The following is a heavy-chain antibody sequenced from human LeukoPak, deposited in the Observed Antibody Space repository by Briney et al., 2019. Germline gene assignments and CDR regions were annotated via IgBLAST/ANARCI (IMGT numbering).Heavy chain of an antibody. CDR2: ISRHSDSI. D-gene: IGHD3-10*01. J-gene: IGHJ4*02. CDR1: GFTFDAYA. CDR3: GKAEVTLVRGVVHN. V-gene: IGHV3-9*01. Sequence: GGSLRLSCAASGFTFDAYAMHWVREAPGKGLGWVSGISRHSDSIGYADSVKGRFTISRDNAKNSLFLQMNSLRPEDTALYYCGKAEVTLVRGVVHNWGQGTLVTVSS.